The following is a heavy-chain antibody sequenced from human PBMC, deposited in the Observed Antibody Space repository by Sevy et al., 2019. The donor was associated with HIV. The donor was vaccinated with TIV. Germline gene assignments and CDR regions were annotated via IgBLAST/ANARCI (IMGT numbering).Heavy chain of an antibody. CDR2: IYYSGST. CDR1: GGSISSYY. J-gene: IGHJ4*02. V-gene: IGHV4-59*01. Sequence: SETLSLTCTVSGGSISSYYWSWIRQPPGKGLEWIGYIYYSGSTNYNPSLKSRVTISVDTSKNQFSLKLSSVTAADTAMYYCARGWSGSYGGSYDYWGQGTLVTVSS. D-gene: IGHD1-26*01. CDR3: ARGWSGSYGGSYDY.